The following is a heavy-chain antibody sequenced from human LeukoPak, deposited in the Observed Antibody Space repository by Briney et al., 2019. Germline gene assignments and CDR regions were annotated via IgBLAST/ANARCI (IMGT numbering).Heavy chain of an antibody. CDR3: TRASPLSSPASHFDL. J-gene: IGHJ2*01. CDR2: IYYSGST. D-gene: IGHD5/OR15-5a*01. CDR1: GGSISSRSYY. V-gene: IGHV4-39*07. Sequence: SETLSLTCTVSGGSISSRSYYWGWIRQPPGKGLEWIGNIYYSGSTHYNPSLKSRVTISVDTSKNQFSLRLSSVTAADTAMYYCTRASPLSSPASHFDLWGRGTLVTVSS.